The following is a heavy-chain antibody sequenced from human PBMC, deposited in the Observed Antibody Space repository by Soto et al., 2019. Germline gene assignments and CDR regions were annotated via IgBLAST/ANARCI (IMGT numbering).Heavy chain of an antibody. Sequence: EVQLVESGGGLVKPGESLRVSCAASGFTFSYYSLHWVRQAPGKGLEWVSSISGSSTYIYYADRVKGRFTISRDNAKNSLELRMDSLRAEDTTVYYCARGVGTGLDNSGWSPRYWGQGTLVTVSS. CDR2: ISGSSTYI. D-gene: IGHD6-19*01. CDR1: GFTFSYYS. J-gene: IGHJ4*02. CDR3: ARGVGTGLDNSGWSPRY. V-gene: IGHV3-21*04.